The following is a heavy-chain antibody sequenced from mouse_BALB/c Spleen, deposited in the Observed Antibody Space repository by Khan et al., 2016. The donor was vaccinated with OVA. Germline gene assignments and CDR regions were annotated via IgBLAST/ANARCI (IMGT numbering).Heavy chain of an antibody. CDR3: ARVYGGDFDY. V-gene: IGHV3-2*02. CDR2: ISYSGNT. CDR1: GYSITSDYA. Sequence: EVELVESGPGLVKPSQSLSLTCTVTGYSITSDYAWNCLRQFPGNKLEWMGYISYSGNTNYNPSLKSRFSITRDTSKNQFFLQLNSVTTEDTATXYWARVYGGDFDYWGQGTTLTVSS. D-gene: IGHD2-10*02. J-gene: IGHJ2*01.